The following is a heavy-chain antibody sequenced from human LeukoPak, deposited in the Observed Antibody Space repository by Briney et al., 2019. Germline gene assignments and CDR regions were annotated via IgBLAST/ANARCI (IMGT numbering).Heavy chain of an antibody. CDR2: IYYSGST. CDR3: ARTLQWYYDILTGYYAPGNYYGMDV. D-gene: IGHD3-9*01. Sequence: PSETLSLTCTVSGGSISSGGYYWSWIRQHPGKGLEWIGYIYYSGSTYYNPSLKSRVTISVDTSKNQFSLKLSSVTAADTAAYYCARTLQWYYDILTGYYAPGNYYGMDVWGQGTTVTVSS. CDR1: GGSISSGGYY. V-gene: IGHV4-31*03. J-gene: IGHJ6*02.